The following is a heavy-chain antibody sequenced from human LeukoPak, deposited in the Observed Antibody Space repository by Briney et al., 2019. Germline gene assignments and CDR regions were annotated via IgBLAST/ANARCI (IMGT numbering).Heavy chain of an antibody. J-gene: IGHJ4*02. CDR1: GGSISSYF. CDR2: ISYSGST. D-gene: IGHD3-10*01. Sequence: SETLSLTCTVSGGSISSYFWSWIRQPPGKGLEWIGYISYSGSTNYNPSLKSRVTISVDTSKNQFSLRLSSVTAADTAVYYCATISRSGGYFDYWGQGTLVTVSS. V-gene: IGHV4-59*01. CDR3: ATISRSGGYFDY.